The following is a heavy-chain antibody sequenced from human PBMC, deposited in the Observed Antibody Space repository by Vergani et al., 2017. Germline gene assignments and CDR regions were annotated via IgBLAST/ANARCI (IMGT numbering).Heavy chain of an antibody. Sequence: QVQLVQSGAEVKKPGASVKVSCKASGYTFTSYYMHWVRQAPGQGLEWMGIINPRGGSTSYAQKFQGRVTMTRDTSTSTVYMELSSLRSEDTAVYYCARGWIIAAAEVRLKLDYWGQGTLVTVSS. CDR1: GYTFTSYY. J-gene: IGHJ4*02. CDR2: INPRGGST. CDR3: ARGWIIAAAEVRLKLDY. V-gene: IGHV1-46*01. D-gene: IGHD6-13*01.